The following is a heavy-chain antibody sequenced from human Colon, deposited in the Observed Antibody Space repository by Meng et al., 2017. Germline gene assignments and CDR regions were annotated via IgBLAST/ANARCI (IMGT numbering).Heavy chain of an antibody. V-gene: IGHV4-34*01. Sequence: QGQLQHCGARLFKLSDTLSLTCAVYGGSFSGYYWSWIRQPPGKGLEWIGEINHSGSTNYNPSLKSRVTISVDTSKNQFSLKLSSVTAADTAVYYCARVVSLVVKGNWFDSWGQGTLVTVSS. D-gene: IGHD2-15*01. CDR3: ARVVSLVVKGNWFDS. CDR2: INHSGST. CDR1: GGSFSGYY. J-gene: IGHJ5*01.